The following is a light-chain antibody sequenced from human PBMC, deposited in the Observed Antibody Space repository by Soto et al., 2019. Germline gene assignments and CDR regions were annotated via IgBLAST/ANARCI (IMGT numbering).Light chain of an antibody. CDR2: EVS. CDR1: SSDVGGYNY. Sequence: QSVLTQPRSVSGSPGQSITISCTGTSSDVGGYNYVSWYQQHAGKAPKLMIYEVSNRPSGVSNRFSGSKSGNTASLTISGLQDEDEADYYCTSYTSSRTLVFGTGTKVTAL. J-gene: IGLJ1*01. CDR3: TSYTSSRTLV. V-gene: IGLV2-14*01.